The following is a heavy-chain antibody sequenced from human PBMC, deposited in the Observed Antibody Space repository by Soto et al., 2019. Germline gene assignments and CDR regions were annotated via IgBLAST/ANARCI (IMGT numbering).Heavy chain of an antibody. Sequence: GGSLRLSCAASGFNFNIYAMSWVRQAPGKGLEWVSTISGKGVKTDYAGSVKGRFTISRDNSRSALYLQMNSLRVDDTAVYYCAKESHWYGGQFFNPWGPGTLATVSS. CDR1: GFNFNIYA. J-gene: IGHJ1*01. V-gene: IGHV3-23*01. CDR2: ISGKGVKT. CDR3: AKESHWYGGQFFNP. D-gene: IGHD3-10*01.